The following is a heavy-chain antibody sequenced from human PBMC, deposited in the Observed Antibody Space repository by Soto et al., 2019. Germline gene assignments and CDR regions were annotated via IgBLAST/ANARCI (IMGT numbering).Heavy chain of an antibody. Sequence: SLRLSFAASGFTFSDYAIHWFRQTPGEGLEWVAVISKDGATKFFADSVKGRFTISRDNSRKTLYLQMNSLRPDDTALYYGAIQRWELGRTDEWGKGTLVNIAS. CDR1: GFTFSDYA. V-gene: IGHV3-30*04. D-gene: IGHD1-1*01. J-gene: IGHJ4*02. CDR3: AIQRWELGRTDE. CDR2: ISKDGATK.